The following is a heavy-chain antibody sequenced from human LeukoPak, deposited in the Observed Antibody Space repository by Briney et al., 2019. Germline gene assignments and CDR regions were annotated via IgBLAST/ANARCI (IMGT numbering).Heavy chain of an antibody. CDR1: GYTFTGYY. CDR2: INPNSGGT. V-gene: IGHV1-2*02. CDR3: ARGQGYYDFWSGYSTAVDP. J-gene: IGHJ5*02. D-gene: IGHD3-3*01. Sequence: ASVKVSCKASGYTFTGYYMHWVRQAPGQGLEWMGWINPNSGGTNYAQKFQGRVTMTRDTSISTAYMELSRLRSDDTAVYYCARGQGYYDFWSGYSTAVDPWGQGTLVTVSS.